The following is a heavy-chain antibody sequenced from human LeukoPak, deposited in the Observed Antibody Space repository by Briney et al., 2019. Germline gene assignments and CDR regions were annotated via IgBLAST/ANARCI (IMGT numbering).Heavy chain of an antibody. V-gene: IGHV1-8*01. CDR1: GYTFTSYD. CDR3: ARSTRAYCSSTSCYVGY. D-gene: IGHD2-2*01. CDR2: MNPNSGNT. J-gene: IGHJ4*02. Sequence: ASVKVSCKASGYTFTSYDINWVRQATGQGLEWMGWMNPNSGNTGYAQKFQGRVTMTRNNSISTAYMELSSLRSEDTAVYYCARSTRAYCSSTSCYVGYWGQGTLVTVSS.